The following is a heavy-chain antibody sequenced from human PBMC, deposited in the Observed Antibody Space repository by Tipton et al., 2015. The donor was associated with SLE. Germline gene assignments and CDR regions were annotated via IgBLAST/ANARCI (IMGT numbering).Heavy chain of an antibody. CDR1: GGSFSGYY. Sequence: TLSLTCAVSGGSFSGYYWSWIRQPPGKGLEWIGEINHSGDTNYNPSLKSRVTISVDTSKNQFSLKLSSVTAADTAVYYCARAPGLDRDYYYYHYMDVWVKETMVTVSS. CDR3: ARAPGLDRDYYYYHYMDV. J-gene: IGHJ6*03. D-gene: IGHD3/OR15-3a*01. V-gene: IGHV4-34*01. CDR2: INHSGDT.